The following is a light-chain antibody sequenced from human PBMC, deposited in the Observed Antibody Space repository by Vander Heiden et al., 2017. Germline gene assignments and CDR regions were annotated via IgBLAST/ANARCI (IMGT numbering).Light chain of an antibody. CDR3: QQYNKWPPWT. V-gene: IGKV3-15*01. J-gene: IGKJ1*01. CDR2: GAS. CDR1: QSISSN. Sequence: ELVMTQSPATLSVSPGERATLSCRASQSISSNLVWYQQKPGQAPRLLIYGASTRATGIPARFSGSGSGTEFTLTISSLQSEDFAVYHCQQYNKWPPWTFGQGTKVEIK.